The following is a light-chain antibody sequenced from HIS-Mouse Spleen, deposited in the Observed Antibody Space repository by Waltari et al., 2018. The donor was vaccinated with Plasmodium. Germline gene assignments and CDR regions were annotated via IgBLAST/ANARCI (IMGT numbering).Light chain of an antibody. CDR2: EDS. V-gene: IGLV3-10*01. J-gene: IGLJ3*02. Sequence: SYELTPPPSVSVSPGQPARTTGPGADLPKNNDYWYQQKSGQAPLLVIYEDSKRPSGIPVRFSGSSSGTMATLTISGAQVEDEADYYCYSTDSSGNHRVFGGGTKLTVL. CDR1: DLPKNN. CDR3: YSTDSSGNHRV.